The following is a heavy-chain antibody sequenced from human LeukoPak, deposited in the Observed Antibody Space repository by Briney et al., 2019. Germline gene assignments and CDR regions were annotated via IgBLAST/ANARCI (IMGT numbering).Heavy chain of an antibody. J-gene: IGHJ4*02. CDR2: IYYSGST. CDR3: ARGEAYYYDSSGSEFLDY. D-gene: IGHD3-22*01. Sequence: SETLSLTCTVSGGSISSGGYYWSWIRQHPGRGLEWIGYIYYSGSTYYNPSLKSRVTISVDTSKNQFSLKLSSVTAADTAVYYCARGEAYYYDSSGSEFLDYWGQGTLVTVSS. CDR1: GGSISSGGYY. V-gene: IGHV4-31*03.